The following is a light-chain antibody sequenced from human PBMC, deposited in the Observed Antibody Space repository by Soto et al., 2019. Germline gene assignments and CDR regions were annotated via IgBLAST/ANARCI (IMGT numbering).Light chain of an antibody. J-gene: IGKJ5*01. V-gene: IGKV1-16*01. CDR1: QGISNF. CDR3: QQYNSYPIT. Sequence: DIQMTQSPSSLSASVGDRVTITCRASQGISNFVAWFQQKPGTAPKSLIFAASALQGGVPSRFSGSGSETDFILTISSLQPDDSAIYYCQQYNSYPITFGQGKRLEIK. CDR2: AAS.